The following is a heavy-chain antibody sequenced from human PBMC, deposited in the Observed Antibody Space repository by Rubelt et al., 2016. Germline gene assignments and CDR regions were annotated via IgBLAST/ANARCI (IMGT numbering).Heavy chain of an antibody. J-gene: IGHJ4*02. CDR2: ISVYNGHT. V-gene: IGHV1-18*04. D-gene: IGHD4-17*01. CDR3: ARDSYGDYEEDY. Sequence: QVQLVQSGAEVKKPGASVKVSCKASGYTFTSYYMHWVRQAPGQGLEWMGWISVYNGHTGYAQKLLGRVTMTTDTSTSTAYMELRSLRSDDTAVYYCARDSYGDYEEDYWGQGTLVTVSS. CDR1: GYTFTSYY.